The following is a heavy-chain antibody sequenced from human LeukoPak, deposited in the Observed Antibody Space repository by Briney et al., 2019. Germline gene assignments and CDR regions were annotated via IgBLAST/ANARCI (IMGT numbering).Heavy chain of an antibody. CDR2: ISSSSSYI. CDR3: ARGGTYCSSTSCYSPSDY. J-gene: IGHJ4*02. Sequence: AGGSLRLSCAASGFTFSSYSMNWVRQAPGKGLEWVSSISSSSSYIYYADSVRGRFTISRDNAKNSLYLQMNSLRAEDTAVYYCARGGTYCSSTSCYSPSDYWSQGTLVTVSS. V-gene: IGHV3-21*01. D-gene: IGHD2-2*01. CDR1: GFTFSSYS.